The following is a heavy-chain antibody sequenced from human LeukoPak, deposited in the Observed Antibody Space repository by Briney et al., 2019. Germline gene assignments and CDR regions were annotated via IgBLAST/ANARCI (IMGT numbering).Heavy chain of an antibody. D-gene: IGHD2-21*01. V-gene: IGHV5-51*01. Sequence: GESLKISCKGSGYIFTSYWIGWVRQMPGKGLEWMGIIYPGDSEIRYSPSFQGQVTISADKSISTAYLQWSSLRASATAMYYCAGVMIYYYYMDVWGKGTTVTVSS. CDR2: IYPGDSEI. CDR1: GYIFTSYW. CDR3: AGVMIYYYYMDV. J-gene: IGHJ6*03.